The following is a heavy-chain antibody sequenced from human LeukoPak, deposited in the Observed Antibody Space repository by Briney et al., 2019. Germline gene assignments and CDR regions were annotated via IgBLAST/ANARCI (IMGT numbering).Heavy chain of an antibody. V-gene: IGHV4-59*12. CDR1: GASISSYY. Sequence: SETLSLSCSVSGASISSYYWSLIRQPPGKGLEWIGYIYYSGSTKHNPSLKSRVTMSVDTSKNQFSLMLSSVTAADTAVYYCARETYSNYTDYYYMDVWGKGTTVTVSS. CDR2: IYYSGST. D-gene: IGHD4-11*01. CDR3: ARETYSNYTDYYYMDV. J-gene: IGHJ6*03.